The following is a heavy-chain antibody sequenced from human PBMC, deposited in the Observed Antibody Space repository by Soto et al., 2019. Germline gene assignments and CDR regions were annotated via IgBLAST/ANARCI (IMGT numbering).Heavy chain of an antibody. D-gene: IGHD3-3*01. CDR3: AREHSDFSGWPDPYYYYYGMDV. CDR2: ISWNSGSI. Sequence: GGSLRLSCAASGFTFDDYAMHWVRQAPGKGLEWVSGISWNSGSIGYADSVKGRFTISRDNAKNSLYLQMNSLRAEDTAVYYCAREHSDFSGWPDPYYYYYGMDVWGQGTTVTVSS. CDR1: GFTFDDYA. V-gene: IGHV3-9*01. J-gene: IGHJ6*02.